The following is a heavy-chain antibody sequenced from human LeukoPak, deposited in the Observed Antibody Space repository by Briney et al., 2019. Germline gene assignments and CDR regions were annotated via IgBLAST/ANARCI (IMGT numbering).Heavy chain of an antibody. Sequence: GGSLRLSCAASGFTFSSYGMHWVRQAPGKGLEWVAVISYDGSNKYYADSVKGRFTISRDNSKNTLYLQMNSLRAEDTAVYYCAKDRGGGYYRYDAFDIWGQGTMVTVSS. D-gene: IGHD1-26*01. CDR1: GFTFSSYG. CDR2: ISYDGSNK. CDR3: AKDRGGGYYRYDAFDI. V-gene: IGHV3-30*18. J-gene: IGHJ3*02.